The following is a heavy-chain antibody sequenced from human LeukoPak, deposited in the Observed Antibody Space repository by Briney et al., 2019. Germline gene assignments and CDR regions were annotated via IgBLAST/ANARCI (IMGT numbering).Heavy chain of an antibody. Sequence: PSETLSLTCTVSGGSISSGGYYWSWIRQPPGKGLEWIGYIYHSGSTYYNPSLKSRVTISVDRSKNQFSPKLSSVTAADTAVYYCARTGWAINYDYVWGSYRYDYWGQGTLVTVSS. CDR2: IYHSGST. J-gene: IGHJ4*02. CDR1: GGSISSGGYY. D-gene: IGHD3-16*02. V-gene: IGHV4-30-2*01. CDR3: ARTGWAINYDYVWGSYRYDY.